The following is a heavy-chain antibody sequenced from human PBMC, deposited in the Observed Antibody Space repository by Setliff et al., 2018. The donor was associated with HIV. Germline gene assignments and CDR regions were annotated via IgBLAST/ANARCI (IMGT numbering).Heavy chain of an antibody. CDR3: ARLGSGWSDSYYYAMDI. Sequence: ASVKVSCKASGYTFTGYYMHWVRQAPGQGLEWMGWISPNFGHTNYAQNFLGRVTMTIDTSTSRAYMELRSLRSDDTAMYFCARLGSGWSDSYYYAMDIWGQGTTVTVS. CDR2: ISPNFGHT. V-gene: IGHV1-2*02. J-gene: IGHJ6*02. CDR1: GYTFTGYY. D-gene: IGHD6-19*01.